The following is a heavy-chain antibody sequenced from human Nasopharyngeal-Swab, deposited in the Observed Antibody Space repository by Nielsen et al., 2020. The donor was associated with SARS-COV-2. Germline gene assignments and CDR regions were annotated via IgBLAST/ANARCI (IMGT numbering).Heavy chain of an antibody. Sequence: LRLSCTVSGGSISSGDYYWSWICQPPGKGLEWIGYIYYSVSTYYNPSLKSRVTISVDTSKNQFSLKLSSVTAADTAVYYCARLGSGSYSDYWGQGTLVTVSS. J-gene: IGHJ4*02. CDR1: GGSISSGDYY. CDR3: ARLGSGSYSDY. CDR2: IYYSVST. D-gene: IGHD3-10*01. V-gene: IGHV4-30-4*01.